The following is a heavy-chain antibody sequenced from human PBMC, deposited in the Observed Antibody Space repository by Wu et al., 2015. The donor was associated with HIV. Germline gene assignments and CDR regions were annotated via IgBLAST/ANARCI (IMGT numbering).Heavy chain of an antibody. CDR2: ISAYNGNT. V-gene: IGHV1-18*01. D-gene: IGHD3-22*01. CDR3: ARETVLPMIVVDQAHRYYTVLDV. CDR1: GYTFTSYG. Sequence: QVQLVQSGAEVKKPGASVKVSCKASGYTFTSYGISWVRQAPGQGLEWMGWISAYNGNTNYAQKLQGRVTMTTDTSTSTAYMELRSLRSDDTAVYYCARETVLPMIVVDQAHRYYTVLDVWGPRDHG. J-gene: IGHJ6*02.